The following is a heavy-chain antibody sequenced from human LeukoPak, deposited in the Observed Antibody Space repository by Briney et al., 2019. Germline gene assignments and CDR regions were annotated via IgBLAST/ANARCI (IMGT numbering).Heavy chain of an antibody. CDR1: GYTFTSYD. D-gene: IGHD5-12*01. J-gene: IGHJ4*02. Sequence: ASVKVSCKASGYTFTSYDINWVRQAPGQGLEWMGWMNPNSGNTGYAQKFQGRVTMTRNTSISTAYMELSSLRAEDTAVYYCARVDGYDFPLDYWGQGTLVTVSS. CDR2: MNPNSGNT. CDR3: ARVDGYDFPLDY. V-gene: IGHV1-8*01.